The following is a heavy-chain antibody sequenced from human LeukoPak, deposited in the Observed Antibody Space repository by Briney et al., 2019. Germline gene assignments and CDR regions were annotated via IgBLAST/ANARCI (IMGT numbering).Heavy chain of an antibody. CDR2: ISSSSSYI. Sequence: GGSLRLSCAAAGFTFSSYSMNWVRPAPGKGLEWVSSISSSSSYIYYADSVKGRFTISRDNAKNSLYLQMNSLRAEDTAVYYCARDEGITIFGVVNENWFDPWGQGTPVTVSS. V-gene: IGHV3-21*01. CDR1: GFTFSSYS. D-gene: IGHD3-3*01. CDR3: ARDEGITIFGVVNENWFDP. J-gene: IGHJ5*02.